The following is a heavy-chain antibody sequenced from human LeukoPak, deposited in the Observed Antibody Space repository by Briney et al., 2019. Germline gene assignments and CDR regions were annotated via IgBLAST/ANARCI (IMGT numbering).Heavy chain of an antibody. Sequence: ASVKVSCKASGYTFTSYYMHWVRQAPGQGLEWMGIINPSGGSTSYAQKFQGRVTMTRDMSTSTVYMELSSLRSEDTAVYYCARDGTNYYDSSGSRAFPWGQGTLVTVSS. CDR2: INPSGGST. CDR1: GYTFTSYY. D-gene: IGHD3-22*01. V-gene: IGHV1-46*01. CDR3: ARDGTNYYDSSGSRAFP. J-gene: IGHJ5*02.